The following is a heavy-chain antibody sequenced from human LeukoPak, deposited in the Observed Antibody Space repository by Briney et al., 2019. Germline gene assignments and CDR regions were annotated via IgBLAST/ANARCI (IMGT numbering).Heavy chain of an antibody. CDR2: IYSDGST. V-gene: IGHV3-53*01. CDR1: GFIVSSSY. Sequence: AGGSLRLSCAASGFIVSSSYLSWVRQAPGKGLEWISLIYSDGSTFYEGSVKGRFSISRDNSKNTLSLQMNSLRGEDTAVYYCARGLQLGFGHYYYGMDVWGQGTTVTVSS. J-gene: IGHJ6*02. CDR3: ARGLQLGFGHYYYGMDV. D-gene: IGHD6-6*01.